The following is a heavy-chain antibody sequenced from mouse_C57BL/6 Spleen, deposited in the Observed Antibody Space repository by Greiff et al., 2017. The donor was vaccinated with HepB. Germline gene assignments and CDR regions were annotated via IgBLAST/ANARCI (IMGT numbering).Heavy chain of an antibody. V-gene: IGHV2-2*01. CDR2: IWSGGST. Sequence: VKLMESGPGLVQPSQSLSITCTVSGFSLTSYGVHWVRQSPGKGLEWLGVIWSGGSTDYNAAFISRLSISKDNSKSQVFFKMNSLQADDTAIYYCARNYYGSSYRFAYWGQGTLVTVSA. CDR1: GFSLTSYG. J-gene: IGHJ3*01. CDR3: ARNYYGSSYRFAY. D-gene: IGHD1-1*01.